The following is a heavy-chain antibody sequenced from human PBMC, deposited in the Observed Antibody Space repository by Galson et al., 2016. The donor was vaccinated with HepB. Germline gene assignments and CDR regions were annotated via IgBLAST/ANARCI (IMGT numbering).Heavy chain of an antibody. CDR3: ARKFYTALDP. J-gene: IGHJ5*02. V-gene: IGHV3-33*01. D-gene: IGHD2-2*02. Sequence: SLRLSCAASGFPFSSFPMHWVRHTPGKGLEWVAVLWNDGSNAYYADSVKGRFTISRDNSKNTLYLQMNSLGAADTAVYYCARKFYTALDPWGQGTLVTVSS. CDR2: LWNDGSNA. CDR1: GFPFSSFP.